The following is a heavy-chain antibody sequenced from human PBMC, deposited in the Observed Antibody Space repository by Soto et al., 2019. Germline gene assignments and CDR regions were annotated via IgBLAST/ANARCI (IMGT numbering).Heavy chain of an antibody. V-gene: IGHV3-23*01. CDR2: ISGGGST. CDR1: GFTFSIYA. CDR3: ASGLMAVPGAERHAFFDS. J-gene: IGHJ4*02. Sequence: EVQLLESGGALVQPGGSLRLSCAASGFTFSIYAMSWVRQGPGKGLEWVSAISGGGSTYYADSVKGRITISRDNSKNTLHLQMNNLRNEYTAVYYCASGLMAVPGAERHAFFDSWGQGALVTVSS. D-gene: IGHD6-19*01.